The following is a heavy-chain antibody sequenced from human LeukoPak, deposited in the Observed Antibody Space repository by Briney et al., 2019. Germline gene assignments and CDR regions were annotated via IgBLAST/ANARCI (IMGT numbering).Heavy chain of an antibody. V-gene: IGHV1-18*01. Sequence: ASVKVSCKASGYTFTSYGISWVRQAPGQGVEWMGWISAYNGNTNYEQKLQGRVTMTTDTSTNTAYMQLRSLRADDTAVYYCARGPKYCSGGSCSRSYFDYWGQGTLVTVSS. CDR1: GYTFTSYG. CDR3: ARGPKYCSGGSCSRSYFDY. D-gene: IGHD2-15*01. CDR2: ISAYNGNT. J-gene: IGHJ4*02.